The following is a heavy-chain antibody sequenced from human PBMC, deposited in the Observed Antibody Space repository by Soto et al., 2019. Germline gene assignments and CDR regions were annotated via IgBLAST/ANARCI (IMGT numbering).Heavy chain of an antibody. J-gene: IGHJ6*02. V-gene: IGHV3-21*01. CDR3: AGQYSDFWSGDYTSIIGDYYYGMDV. Sequence: GSLRLSCAASGFTFSSYSMNWVRQAPGKGLEWVSSISSSSSYIYYADSVKGLFTISRDNAKNSLYLQMNSLRAEETAVYYCAGQYSDFWSGDYTSIIGDYYYGMDVWGQGTTVTVSS. D-gene: IGHD3-3*01. CDR2: ISSSSSYI. CDR1: GFTFSSYS.